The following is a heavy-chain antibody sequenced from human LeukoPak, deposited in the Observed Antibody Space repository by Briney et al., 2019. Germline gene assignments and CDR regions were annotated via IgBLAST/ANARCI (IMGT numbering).Heavy chain of an antibody. J-gene: IGHJ4*02. Sequence: PGGSLRLSCAASGFTFNNYAMNWVRQAPGKGLEWVSSISSSSSYIYYADSVKGRFTISRDNAKNSLYLQMSSLRAEDTAVYYCARDPRAYYYGSGSYEPSDYWGQGTLVTVSS. V-gene: IGHV3-21*01. CDR3: ARDPRAYYYGSGSYEPSDY. CDR1: GFTFNNYA. CDR2: ISSSSSYI. D-gene: IGHD3-10*01.